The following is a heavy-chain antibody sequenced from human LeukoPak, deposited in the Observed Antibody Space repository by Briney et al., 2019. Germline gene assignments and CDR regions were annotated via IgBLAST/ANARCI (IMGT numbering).Heavy chain of an antibody. CDR3: AKDIGSSGYYYPDY. CDR2: IGTAGDT. D-gene: IGHD3-22*01. Sequence: GGSLRLSCAASGFTFSSYDMHWVRQATGKGLEWVSAIGTAGDTYYPGSVKGRFTISRENAKNSLYLQMNSLRAGDTAVYYCAKDIGSSGYYYPDYWGQGTLVTVSS. J-gene: IGHJ4*02. CDR1: GFTFSSYD. V-gene: IGHV3-13*01.